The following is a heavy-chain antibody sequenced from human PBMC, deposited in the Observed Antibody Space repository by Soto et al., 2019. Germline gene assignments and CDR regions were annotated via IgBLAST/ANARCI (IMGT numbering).Heavy chain of an antibody. J-gene: IGHJ6*02. D-gene: IGHD5-12*01. CDR2: IYYSGST. CDR1: GGSVSSSSFY. V-gene: IGHV4-61*01. Sequence: SETLSLTCTVSGGSVSSSSFYWSWIRQPPGKGLEWIGYIYYSGSTNYNPSLKSRVTISVDTSKNQFSLKLSSVTAADTAVYYCARTPPPFGYGRYYYYYGMDVWGQGTTVTVSS. CDR3: ARTPPPFGYGRYYYYYGMDV.